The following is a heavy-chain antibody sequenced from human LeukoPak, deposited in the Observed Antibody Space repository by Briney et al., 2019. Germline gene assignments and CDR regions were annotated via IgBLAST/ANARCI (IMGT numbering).Heavy chain of an antibody. CDR3: ARRITIFGSGYYYYMDV. V-gene: IGHV3-48*01. J-gene: IGHJ6*03. CDR2: ISSSSSTI. CDR1: GFTFSSYS. D-gene: IGHD3-3*01. Sequence: GGSLRLSCAASGFTFSSYSMNWVRQAPGKGLEWVSYISSSSSTIYYADSVKGRFTISRDNAKNSLYLQMNSLRAEDTAVYYCARRITIFGSGYYYYMDVWGKGTTVTVSS.